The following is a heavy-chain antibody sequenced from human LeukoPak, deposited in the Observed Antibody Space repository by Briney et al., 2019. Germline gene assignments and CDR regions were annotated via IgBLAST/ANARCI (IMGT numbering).Heavy chain of an antibody. D-gene: IGHD3-10*01. Sequence: GGSLRLSCAASGFTFSSYSMNWVRQAPGKGLEWVSSISSSSSYIYYADSVKGRFTISRDNAKNSLYLQMNSLRAEDTAVYYCASPSLGSGSYSAFDIWGQGTLVTVSS. CDR2: ISSSSSYI. J-gene: IGHJ4*02. V-gene: IGHV3-21*01. CDR3: ASPSLGSGSYSAFDI. CDR1: GFTFSSYS.